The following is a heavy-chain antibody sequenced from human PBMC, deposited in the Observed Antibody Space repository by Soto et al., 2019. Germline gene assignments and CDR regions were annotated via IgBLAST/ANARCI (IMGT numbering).Heavy chain of an antibody. D-gene: IGHD2-15*01. V-gene: IGHV4-34*01. CDR3: ARGGGTSIVVVVAAATGLDAFDI. CDR2: INHSGST. J-gene: IGHJ3*02. Sequence: SETLSLTCAVYGGSFSGYYWSWIRQPPGKGLEWIGEINHSGSTNYNPSLKSRVTISVDTSKNQFSLKLSSVTAADTAVYYCARGGGTSIVVVVAAATGLDAFDIWGQGTMVTVSS. CDR1: GGSFSGYY.